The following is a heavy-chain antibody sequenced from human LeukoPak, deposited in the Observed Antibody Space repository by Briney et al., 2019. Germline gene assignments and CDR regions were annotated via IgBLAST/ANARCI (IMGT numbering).Heavy chain of an antibody. D-gene: IGHD3-16*02. J-gene: IGHJ4*02. Sequence: ASVKVSCKASGYTFTSYYMHWVRLAPGQGFEWMGTINPSGGSTRYAQKFQGRVTMTRDMSTSTVYMELSSLRSEDTAVYYCARDALRLGELSLSFDYWGQGTLVTVSS. CDR2: INPSGGST. CDR1: GYTFTSYY. CDR3: ARDALRLGELSLSFDY. V-gene: IGHV1-46*01.